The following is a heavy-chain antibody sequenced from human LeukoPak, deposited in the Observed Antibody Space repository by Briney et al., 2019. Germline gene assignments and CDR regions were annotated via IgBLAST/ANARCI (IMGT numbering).Heavy chain of an antibody. CDR1: GGSFSGYY. CDR3: ARGNWLFDY. Sequence: PSETLSLTCAVYGGSFSGYYWSWIRQPPEKGLEWIGEINHSGSTNYNPSLKSRVTISVDTSKNQFSLKLSSVTAADTAVYYRARGNWLFDYWGQGTLVTVSS. V-gene: IGHV4-34*01. J-gene: IGHJ4*02. CDR2: INHSGST. D-gene: IGHD1-20*01.